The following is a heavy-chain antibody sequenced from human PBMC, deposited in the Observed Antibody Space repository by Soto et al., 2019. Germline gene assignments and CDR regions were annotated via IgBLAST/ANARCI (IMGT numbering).Heavy chain of an antibody. Sequence: QVQLVQSGAEVKKPGASVKVSCKASGYTFTSYYMHWVRQAPGQGLEWMGVINPSGGSTNYAQKCQGRVHMNRETSTSTVYMEMGSLRSEDTAVYYCAREGYSSRWYGVESDYWGQGTLVTVSS. V-gene: IGHV1-46*01. CDR1: GYTFTSYY. CDR3: AREGYSSRWYGVESDY. J-gene: IGHJ4*02. CDR2: INPSGGST. D-gene: IGHD6-13*01.